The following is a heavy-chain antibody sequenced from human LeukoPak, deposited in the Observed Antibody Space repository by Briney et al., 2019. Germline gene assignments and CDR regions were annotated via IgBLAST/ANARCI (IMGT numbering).Heavy chain of an antibody. CDR2: ISGSGGST. V-gene: IGHV3-23*01. Sequence: PGGSLRLSCAASGFTFSSYAMSWVRQAPGKGLEWVSAISGSGGSTYYVDSVKGRFTISRDNSKNTLYLQMNSLRAEDTAVYYCAKVGIIAAAGTIDYWGQGTLVTVSS. CDR3: AKVGIIAAAGTIDY. CDR1: GFTFSSYA. J-gene: IGHJ4*02. D-gene: IGHD6-13*01.